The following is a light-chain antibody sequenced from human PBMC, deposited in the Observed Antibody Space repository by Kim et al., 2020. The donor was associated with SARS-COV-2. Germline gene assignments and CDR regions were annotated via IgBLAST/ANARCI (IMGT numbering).Light chain of an antibody. Sequence: SASVGDRVTITCRASQRNSSWLAWYQQKPGKAPNLLIFAASTLQSGVPSRFSGSGSGTDFTLTISSLQPEDSATYYCQQANSFPYTFGQGTKLEI. J-gene: IGKJ2*01. CDR3: QQANSFPYT. V-gene: IGKV1-12*01. CDR1: QRNSSW. CDR2: AAS.